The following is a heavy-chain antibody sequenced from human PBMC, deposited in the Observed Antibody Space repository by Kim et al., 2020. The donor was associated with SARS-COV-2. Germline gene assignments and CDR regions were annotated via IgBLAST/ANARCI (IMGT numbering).Heavy chain of an antibody. Sequence: GGSLRLSCAASGFTFSSYEMNWVRQAPGKGLEWVSYISSSGSTIYYADSVKGRFTISRDNAKNSLYLQMNSLRAEDTAVYYCARAGRVPHYDILTGYYNVYVAFDIWGQGTLVTVSP. CDR2: ISSSGSTI. CDR3: ARAGRVPHYDILTGYYNVYVAFDI. D-gene: IGHD3-9*01. V-gene: IGHV3-48*03. CDR1: GFTFSSYE. J-gene: IGHJ3*02.